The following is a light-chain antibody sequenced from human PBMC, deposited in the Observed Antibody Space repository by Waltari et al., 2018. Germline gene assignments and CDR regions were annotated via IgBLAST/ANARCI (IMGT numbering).Light chain of an antibody. CDR2: LNSDGSH. CDR1: RGHSNYA. J-gene: IGLJ2*01. CDR3: QTWDTDIHVV. V-gene: IGLV4-69*01. Sequence: QLVLTQSPSASASLGASVKLTCTLRRGHSNYAIAWHQQQPKKGPRYLMKLNSDGSHTKGDGIPDRFSGSSSGAERILTISSLQSEDEGDYYCQTWDTDIHVVFGGGTSLTVL.